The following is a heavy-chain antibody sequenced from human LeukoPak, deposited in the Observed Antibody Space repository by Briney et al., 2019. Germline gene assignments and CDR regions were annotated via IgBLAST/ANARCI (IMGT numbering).Heavy chain of an antibody. CDR2: ISYDGSNK. Sequence: PGRSLRLSCAASGFTFSSYAMHWVRQAPGKGLEWVAVISYDGSNKYYADSVKGRFTISRDNSKNTLYLQMNSLRAEDTAVYYCAKAQRRGSITMVRGLVLSHYGMDVWGKGTTVTVSS. CDR3: AKAQRRGSITMVRGLVLSHYGMDV. D-gene: IGHD3-10*01. V-gene: IGHV3-30*04. J-gene: IGHJ6*04. CDR1: GFTFSSYA.